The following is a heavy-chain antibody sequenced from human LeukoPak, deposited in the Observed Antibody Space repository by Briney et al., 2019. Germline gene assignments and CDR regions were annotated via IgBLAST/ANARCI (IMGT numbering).Heavy chain of an antibody. D-gene: IGHD3-16*01. V-gene: IGHV3-23*01. CDR1: GFTFSNYA. J-gene: IGHJ5*02. Sequence: PGGSLRLSCVASGFTFSNYAMNWVRQAPGKGLDRVSTISVGHSTNYADSVKGRFTISRDNSKNTLYLQMNSLRAEDTAVYYCAKGTQFGSTHWFDPWGQGTLVTVSS. CDR3: AKGTQFGSTHWFDP. CDR2: ISVGHST.